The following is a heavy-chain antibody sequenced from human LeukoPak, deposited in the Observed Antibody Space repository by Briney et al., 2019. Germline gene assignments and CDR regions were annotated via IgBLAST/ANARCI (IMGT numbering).Heavy chain of an antibody. J-gene: IGHJ6*03. CDR2: IIPIFGTA. CDR1: GGTFSSYA. CDR3: ASGSLRFGELTYYYYYMDV. V-gene: IGHV1-69*05. Sequence: SVKVSCKASGGTFSSYAISWVRQAPGQGLEWMGGIIPIFGTANYAQKFQGRVTITTDESTSTAYMELSSLRSEDTAVYYCASGSLRFGELTYYYYYMDVWGKGTTATVSS. D-gene: IGHD3-10*01.